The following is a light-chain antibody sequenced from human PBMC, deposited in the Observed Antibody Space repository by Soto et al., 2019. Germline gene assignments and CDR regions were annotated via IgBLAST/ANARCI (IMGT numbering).Light chain of an antibody. Sequence: EIVMKQSPATLSVYPGARATLSCRASQSVSSYLAWYQQKPGQAPRLLMYEASNRATGIPARFCGGGSGTDFTLTISSLQPEDFAVYYCQQRSDWTWTFFQVTKGDIK. CDR2: EAS. CDR3: QQRSDWTWT. J-gene: IGKJ1*01. CDR1: QSVSSY. V-gene: IGKV3-11*01.